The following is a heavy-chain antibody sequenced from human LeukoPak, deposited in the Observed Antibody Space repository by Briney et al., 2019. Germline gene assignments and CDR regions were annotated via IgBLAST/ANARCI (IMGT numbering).Heavy chain of an antibody. CDR1: GFTFSGYG. CDR2: ISSDGSST. CDR3: ARVRKWITMVRGGFFYMDV. D-gene: IGHD3-10*01. J-gene: IGHJ6*03. V-gene: IGHV3-74*01. Sequence: GGSLRLSCAASGFTFSGYGMHWVRQAPGKGLEWVSLISSDGSSTNYADSVKGRFTISRDNTKNSLYLQMNSLRAEDTAVYYCARVRKWITMVRGGFFYMDVWGKGTTVTVSS.